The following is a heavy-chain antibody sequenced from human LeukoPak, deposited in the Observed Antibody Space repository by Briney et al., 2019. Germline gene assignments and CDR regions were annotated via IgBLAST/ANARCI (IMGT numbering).Heavy chain of an antibody. Sequence: GASVKLSCKASGYTFTGYYMHWVRHAPGQGLEWMGWINPNSGGTNYAQKFQGRVTMTRDTSISTAYMELSRLRSDDTAVYYCARDQTCSSTSCYAGYYYYGMDVWGQGTTVTVSS. CDR3: ARDQTCSSTSCYAGYYYYGMDV. V-gene: IGHV1-2*02. CDR2: INPNSGGT. CDR1: GYTFTGYY. D-gene: IGHD2-2*01. J-gene: IGHJ6*02.